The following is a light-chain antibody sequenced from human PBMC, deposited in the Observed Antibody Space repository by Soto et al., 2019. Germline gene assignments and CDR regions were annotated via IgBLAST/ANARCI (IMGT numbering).Light chain of an antibody. V-gene: IGLV2-11*01. J-gene: IGLJ2*01. CDR3: CSYVATYVI. Sequence: QSVLTQPRSVSGSPGQSVTISCTGTSSDVGHFNLVSWYQHHPGKVPKLMIFDVTKRPSGVPDRFSGSKSGNTATLTISGLQADDEANYYCCSYVATYVIFGGGTELTVL. CDR2: DVT. CDR1: SSDVGHFNL.